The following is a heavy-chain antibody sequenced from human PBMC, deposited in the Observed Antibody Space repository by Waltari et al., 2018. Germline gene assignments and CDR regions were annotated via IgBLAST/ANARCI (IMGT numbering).Heavy chain of an antibody. CDR2: IYTSGST. CDR1: GGSISSGSYY. J-gene: IGHJ3*02. CDR3: ARDQGVDLRYFPIHAFDI. D-gene: IGHD3-9*01. Sequence: QVQLQESGPGLVKPSQTLSLTCTVSGGSISSGSYYWSWIRQPAGKGLEWIGRIYTSGSTNYHPSLKSRVTISVDTSKNQFSLKLSSVTAADTAVYYCARDQGVDLRYFPIHAFDIWGQGTMVTVSS. V-gene: IGHV4-61*02.